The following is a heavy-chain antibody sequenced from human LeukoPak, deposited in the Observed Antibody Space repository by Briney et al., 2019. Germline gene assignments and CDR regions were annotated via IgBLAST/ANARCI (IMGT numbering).Heavy chain of an antibody. CDR1: GYTFTSYG. CDR2: ISAYNGNT. V-gene: IGHV1-18*01. J-gene: IGHJ5*02. D-gene: IGHD3-3*01. CDR3: ARDPFTIFGVVINWFDP. Sequence: GASVKVSCKASGYTFTSYGISWVRQAPGQGLEWMGWISAYNGNTNYAQKLQGRVTMTTDTSTSTAYMELRSLRSDDTAVYYCARDPFTIFGVVINWFDPWGQGTLATVSS.